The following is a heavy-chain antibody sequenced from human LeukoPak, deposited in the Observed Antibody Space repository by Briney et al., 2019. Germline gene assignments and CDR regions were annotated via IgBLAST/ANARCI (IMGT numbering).Heavy chain of an antibody. D-gene: IGHD3-16*01. CDR2: INHNGNVN. CDR1: GFTFSSYW. J-gene: IGHJ6*02. V-gene: IGHV3-7*03. CDR3: ARGGGLDV. Sequence: GGSLRLSSAASGFTFSSYWMNWARQAPGKGLEWVASINHNGNVNYYVDSVKGRFTISRDNAKNSLYLQMSNLRAEDTAVYFCARGGGLDVWGQGATVTVSS.